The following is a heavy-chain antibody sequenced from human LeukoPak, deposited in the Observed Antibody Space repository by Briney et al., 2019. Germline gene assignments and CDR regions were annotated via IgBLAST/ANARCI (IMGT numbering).Heavy chain of an antibody. CDR1: GGSFSGYY. J-gene: IGHJ4*02. CDR3: VRLGGITIFGVVRDYYFDY. V-gene: IGHV4-34*01. Sequence: SETLSLTCAVYGGSFSGYYWSWIRQPPGKGLEWIGEINHSGSTNYNPSLKSRVTISVETSKNQFSLKLSSVTAGGTAVYYCVRLGGITIFGVVRDYYFDYWGQGTLVTVSS. D-gene: IGHD3-3*01. CDR2: INHSGST.